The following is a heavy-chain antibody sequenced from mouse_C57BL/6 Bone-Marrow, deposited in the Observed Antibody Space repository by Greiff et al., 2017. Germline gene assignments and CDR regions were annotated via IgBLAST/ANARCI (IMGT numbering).Heavy chain of an antibody. CDR3: TPPVLPGYAMDD. Sequence: VKLQQSGAELVRPGASVKLSCTASGFNIKDDYMHWVKQRPEQGLEWIGWIDPENGDTESAPKFQGKATIAADTSSNTSYLQLSSLTSEDTAVYYCTPPVLPGYAMDDWGQGTSVTVSS. CDR2: IDPENGDT. D-gene: IGHD2-10*01. V-gene: IGHV14-4*01. J-gene: IGHJ4*01. CDR1: GFNIKDDY.